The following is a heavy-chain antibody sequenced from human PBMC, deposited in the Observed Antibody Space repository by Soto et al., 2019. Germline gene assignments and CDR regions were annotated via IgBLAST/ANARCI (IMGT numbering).Heavy chain of an antibody. V-gene: IGHV3-33*01. J-gene: IGHJ4*02. CDR1: GFTFSSYG. CDR3: ARDQSTPGSAPHDY. CDR2: IWYDGSNK. Sequence: PGGALRLSCAASGFTFSSYGMHWVRQAPGKGLEWVAVIWYDGSNKYYADSVKGRFTISRDNSKNTLYLQMNSLRAEDTAVYYCARDQSTPGSAPHDYWGQGTLVTVSS. D-gene: IGHD3-10*01.